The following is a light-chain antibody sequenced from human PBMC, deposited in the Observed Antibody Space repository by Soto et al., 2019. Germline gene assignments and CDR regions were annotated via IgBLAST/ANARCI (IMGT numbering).Light chain of an antibody. CDR3: QERTNWPPSWT. V-gene: IGKV3-11*01. Sequence: EIVLTQSPATLSLSPGERATLSCRASQSVSNYLAWYQQKPGQAPRLLIYGASNRATGIPDRFSGSGSGTDFILTISRLEPEDFAVYYCQERTNWPPSWTFGQGTKVDIK. CDR1: QSVSNY. J-gene: IGKJ1*01. CDR2: GAS.